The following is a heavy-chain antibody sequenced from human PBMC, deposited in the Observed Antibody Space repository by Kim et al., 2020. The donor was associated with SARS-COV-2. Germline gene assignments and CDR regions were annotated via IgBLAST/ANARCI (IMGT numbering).Heavy chain of an antibody. V-gene: IGHV3-30*04. CDR3: AREGPKTYSSSPLDY. CDR2: ISYDGSNK. D-gene: IGHD6-13*01. J-gene: IGHJ4*02. Sequence: GGSLRLSCAASGFTFSSYAMHWVRQAPGKGLEWVAVISYDGSNKYYADSVKGRFTISRDNSKNTLYLQMNSLRAEDTAVYYCAREGPKTYSSSPLDYWGQGTLVTVSS. CDR1: GFTFSSYA.